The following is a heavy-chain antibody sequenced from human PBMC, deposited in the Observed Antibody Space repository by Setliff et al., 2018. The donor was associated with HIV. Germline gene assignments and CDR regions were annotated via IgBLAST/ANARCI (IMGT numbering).Heavy chain of an antibody. D-gene: IGHD3-22*01. V-gene: IGHV4-59*11. Sequence: SETLSLTCTVSGGSISSHYWSWIRQPPGKGLEWIGSIYYSGSTNYNPSLKSRVTISVDTSKNQFSLKLSSVTAADTAVHYCARVGPPRDYYDSSGYYWYFDLWGRGTLVTVSS. CDR1: GGSISSHY. J-gene: IGHJ2*01. CDR3: ARVGPPRDYYDSSGYYWYFDL. CDR2: IYYSGST.